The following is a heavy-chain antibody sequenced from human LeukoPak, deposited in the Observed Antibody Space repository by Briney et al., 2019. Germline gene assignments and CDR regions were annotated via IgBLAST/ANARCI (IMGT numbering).Heavy chain of an antibody. CDR1: GYTFTSYG. CDR2: ISAYNGNT. CDR3: ARVTVVVTASHAFDI. Sequence: ASVKVSCKASGYTFTSYGISWVRQAPGQGLEWMGWISAYNGNTNYAQELQGRVTMTTDTSTSTAYMELRSLRSDDTAVYYCARVTVVVTASHAFDIWGQGTMVTVSS. J-gene: IGHJ3*02. D-gene: IGHD2-21*02. V-gene: IGHV1-18*01.